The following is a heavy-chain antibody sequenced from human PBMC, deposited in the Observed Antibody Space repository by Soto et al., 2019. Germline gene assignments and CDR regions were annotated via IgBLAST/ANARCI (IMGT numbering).Heavy chain of an antibody. CDR2: MNPNSGNT. D-gene: IGHD4-4*01. J-gene: IGHJ6*02. CDR1: GYTFTSYD. CDR3: ARGQREGNYLTMYYYYYYGMDV. V-gene: IGHV1-8*01. Sequence: QVQLVQSGAEVKKPGASVKVSCKASGYTFTSYDMNWVRQATGQGLEWMGWMNPNSGNTGYAQKFQGRVTMTRNTSISTAYMELSSLRSEDTAVYYCARGQREGNYLTMYYYYYYGMDVWGQGTTVTVSS.